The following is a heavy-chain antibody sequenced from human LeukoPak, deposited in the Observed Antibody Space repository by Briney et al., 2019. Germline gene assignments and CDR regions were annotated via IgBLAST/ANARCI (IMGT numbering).Heavy chain of an antibody. J-gene: IGHJ6*03. D-gene: IGHD2-2*01. V-gene: IGHV3-23*01. CDR2: ISGSGGST. Sequence: GGSLRLSCAASGFTFSSYGMSWVRQAPGKGLEWVSAISGSGGSTYYADSVKGRFTISRDNSKNTLYLQMNSLRAEDTAVYYCAKAQDIVVVPAVYYYYYYMDVWGKGTTVTISS. CDR1: GFTFSSYG. CDR3: AKAQDIVVVPAVYYYYYYMDV.